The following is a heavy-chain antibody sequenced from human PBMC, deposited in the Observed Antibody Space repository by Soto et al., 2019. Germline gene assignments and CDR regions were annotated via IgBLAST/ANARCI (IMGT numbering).Heavy chain of an antibody. CDR1: GFTFSSYV. Sequence: EVQLVESGGGLVQPGGSLRLSCVGSGFTFSSYVMHWVRQAPGKGLEYVSHISSDGASTYYTNSVKGRFTISRDNSKNTRYLQMDRRRAEGMAVYYCARDQGGVWGQGTLVTVSS. CDR3: ARDQGGV. J-gene: IGHJ4*02. D-gene: IGHD3-16*01. V-gene: IGHV3-64*01. CDR2: ISSDGAST.